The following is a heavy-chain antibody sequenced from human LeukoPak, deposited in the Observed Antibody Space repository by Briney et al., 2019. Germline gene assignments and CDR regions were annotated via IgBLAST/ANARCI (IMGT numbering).Heavy chain of an antibody. V-gene: IGHV3-23*01. D-gene: IGHD6-6*01. CDR1: GFTFSSYA. J-gene: IGHJ6*03. CDR3: AKESSSSPYYYYYMDV. CDR2: ISGSGGST. Sequence: GGSLRLSCAASGFTFSSYAMSWVRQAPGKGLEWVSAISGSGGSTYYADSVKGRLTISRDNSKNTLYLQMNSLRAEDTAVYYCAKESSSSPYYYYYMDVWGKGTTVTVSS.